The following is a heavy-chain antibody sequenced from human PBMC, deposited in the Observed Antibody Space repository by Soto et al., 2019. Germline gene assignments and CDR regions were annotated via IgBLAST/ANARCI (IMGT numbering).Heavy chain of an antibody. CDR3: AKDAPNPPRYYYAMDV. V-gene: IGHV3-7*01. CDR1: GFTFSSYW. J-gene: IGHJ6*02. CDR2: INQDGSEK. Sequence: GGSLRLSCAASGFTFSSYWMTWVRQAPGKGLEWVANINQDGSEKYYMDSMKGRFTISRDNAKNSLLLQLNSLRAEDTAVYYCAKDAPNPPRYYYAMDVWGHGTTVTVSS.